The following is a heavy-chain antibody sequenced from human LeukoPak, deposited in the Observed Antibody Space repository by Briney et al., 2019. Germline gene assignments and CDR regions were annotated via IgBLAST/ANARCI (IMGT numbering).Heavy chain of an antibody. V-gene: IGHV3-21*01. Sequence: GGSLRLSCAASGFNFRSCSMNWVRQAPGKGLEWVSSISSSSTYIYYADSVKGRFTISRDNAKNSLYLQMNSLRAEDTAVYYCARGVGDGYNSIFFMSAPNYHGLDVWGQGTTVTVSS. CDR3: ARGVGDGYNSIFFMSAPNYHGLDV. CDR2: ISSSSTYI. CDR1: GFNFRSCS. J-gene: IGHJ6*02. D-gene: IGHD5-24*01.